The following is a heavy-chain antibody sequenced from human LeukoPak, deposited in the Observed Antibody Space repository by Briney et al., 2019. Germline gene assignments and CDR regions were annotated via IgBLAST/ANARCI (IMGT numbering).Heavy chain of an antibody. CDR3: AKDQGIAAAGPFDY. Sequence: GGSLRLSCAASGFTFSGYAMKWVRQAPGKGLEWVSGISGSGGSTYYADSVKGRFTISRDNSRNTLFLQMNSLRVEDTAIYYCAKDQGIAAAGPFDYWGQGTLVTVSS. V-gene: IGHV3-23*01. D-gene: IGHD6-13*01. CDR2: ISGSGGST. J-gene: IGHJ4*02. CDR1: GFTFSGYA.